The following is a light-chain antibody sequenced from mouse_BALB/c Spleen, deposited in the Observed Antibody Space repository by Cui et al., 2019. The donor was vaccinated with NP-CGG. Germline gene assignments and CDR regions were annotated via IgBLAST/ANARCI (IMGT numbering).Light chain of an antibody. CDR2: GTN. CDR3: ALWYSNHWV. V-gene: IGLV1*01. CDR1: TGAVTTSNY. Sequence: QAVVNQESALTTSPGETVTLTCRSSTGAVTTSNYANWVQEKPDHLFTGLIGGTNNRAPGVPARFSGSLIGDKAALTIIGAKTEDEATYFCALWYSNHWVFGGGTKLTVL. J-gene: IGLJ1*01.